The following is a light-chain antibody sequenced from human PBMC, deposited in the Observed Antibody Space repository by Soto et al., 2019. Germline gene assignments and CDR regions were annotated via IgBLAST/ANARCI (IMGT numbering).Light chain of an antibody. Sequence: QSVLTQPPSVSAAPGQKVTISCSGSSSNIGNNYVSWYQQLPGTAPKLLIYDSNKRPSGIPDRFSGPKSGTSATLGITGLQTGDEAGYYCGTWDNSLRAVVFGGGTKVTVL. J-gene: IGLJ2*01. CDR3: GTWDNSLRAVV. CDR1: SSNIGNNY. CDR2: DSN. V-gene: IGLV1-51*01.